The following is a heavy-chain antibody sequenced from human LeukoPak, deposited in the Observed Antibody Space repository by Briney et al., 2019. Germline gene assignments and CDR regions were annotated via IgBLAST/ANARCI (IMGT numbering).Heavy chain of an antibody. CDR1: GLTFSNYW. CDR3: ARDTCSSTSCYGYYYYGMDV. Sequence: GGSLRLSCAASGLTFSNYWMDWVRQAPGKGLEWVANIKQDGSEKNYVDSVKGRFTISRDNAKNSLYLQMNSLRAGDTAVYYCARDTCSSTSCYGYYYYGMDVWGQGTTVTVSS. CDR2: IKQDGSEK. V-gene: IGHV3-7*01. D-gene: IGHD2-2*01. J-gene: IGHJ6*02.